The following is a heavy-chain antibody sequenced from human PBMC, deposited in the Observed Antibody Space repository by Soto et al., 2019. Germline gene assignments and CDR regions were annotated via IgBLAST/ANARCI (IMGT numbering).Heavy chain of an antibody. CDR3: ARVKYYDFWSGPLGYYYYGMDV. D-gene: IGHD3-3*01. J-gene: IGHJ6*02. V-gene: IGHV3-30-3*01. CDR2: ISYDGSNK. CDR1: GFTFSSYA. Sequence: GGSLRLSCAASGFTFSSYAMHWVRQAPGKGLEWVAVISYDGSNKYYADSVKGRFTISRDKSKNTLYLQMNSLRAEDTAVYYCARVKYYDFWSGPLGYYYYGMDVWGQGTTVTVSS.